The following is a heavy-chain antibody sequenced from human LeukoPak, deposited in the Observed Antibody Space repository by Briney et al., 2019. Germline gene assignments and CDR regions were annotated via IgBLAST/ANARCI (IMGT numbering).Heavy chain of an antibody. CDR1: GDSVSSNSAA. J-gene: IGHJ4*02. CDR2: TYYRSKWYN. Sequence: SQTLSLTCAISGDSVSSNSAAWNWNRQSPSRGLEWLGRTYYRSKWYNDYAVSVKSRITINPDTSKNQFSLQLNSVTPEDTAVYYCARASHGFGFWSGYWDYWGQGTLVTVSS. CDR3: ARASHGFGFWSGYWDY. D-gene: IGHD3-3*01. V-gene: IGHV6-1*01.